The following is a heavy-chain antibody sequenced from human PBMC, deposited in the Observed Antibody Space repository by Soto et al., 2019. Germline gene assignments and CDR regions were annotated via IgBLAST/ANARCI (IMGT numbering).Heavy chain of an antibody. CDR1: GGTFSSYA. CDR2: VIPIFGTA. CDR3: ARAAPPYSSGWTLYDY. Sequence: QVQLVQSGAEVKKPGSSVKVSCKASGGTFSSYAISWVRQAPGQGLECMGGVIPIFGTANYAQKFQGRVTITADESTSTADMELSSLRSEDTAVYYCARAAPPYSSGWTLYDYWGQGTLVTVSS. J-gene: IGHJ4*02. V-gene: IGHV1-69*01. D-gene: IGHD6-19*01.